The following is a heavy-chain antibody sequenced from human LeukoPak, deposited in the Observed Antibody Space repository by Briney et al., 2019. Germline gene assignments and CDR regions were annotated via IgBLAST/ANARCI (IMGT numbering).Heavy chain of an antibody. D-gene: IGHD3-22*01. CDR3: ARESYSSGYYYDY. V-gene: IGHV3-11*04. J-gene: IGHJ4*02. CDR2: ISTSDRTT. CDR1: GFILSDYY. Sequence: PGGSLRLSCAASGFILSDYYMSWIRQAPGKGLEWVAYISTSDRTTYYADSVKGRFTISRDNAKNSLYLQMNSLRADDTAVYYCARESYSSGYYYDYWGPGTLVSVSS.